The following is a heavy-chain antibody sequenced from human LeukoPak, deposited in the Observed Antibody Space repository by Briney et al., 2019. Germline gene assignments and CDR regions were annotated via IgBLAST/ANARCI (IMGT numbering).Heavy chain of an antibody. CDR2: INPSGGST. CDR3: ARDLQMNYYDSSGYYYHDAFDI. Sequence: ASVKVSCKASGYTFTSYYMHWVRQAPGQRLELIGIINPSGGSTSYAQKFQGRVTMTRDTSTSTVYMELSSLRSEDTAVYYCARDLQMNYYDSSGYYYHDAFDIWGQGTMVTVSS. CDR1: GYTFTSYY. V-gene: IGHV1-46*01. J-gene: IGHJ3*02. D-gene: IGHD3-22*01.